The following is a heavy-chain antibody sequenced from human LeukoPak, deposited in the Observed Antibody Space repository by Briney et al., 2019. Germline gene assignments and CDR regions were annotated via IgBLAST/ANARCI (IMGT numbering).Heavy chain of an antibody. D-gene: IGHD6-19*01. CDR1: GFPFSTYA. V-gene: IGHV3-23*01. J-gene: IGHJ4*02. CDR3: ARVMFSSGWVGLDY. CDR2: ISPSAGDR. Sequence: PGGSLRLSCAASGFPFSTYAMTWVRQAPGKGLEWVSSISPSAGDRFYADSVKGRFTISRVNSKRTLYLQMNSLRAEDTALYYCARVMFSSGWVGLDYWGQGTLVTVSS.